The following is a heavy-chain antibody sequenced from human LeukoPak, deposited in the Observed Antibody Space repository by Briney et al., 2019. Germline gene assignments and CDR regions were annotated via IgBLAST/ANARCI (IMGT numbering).Heavy chain of an antibody. CDR1: GFTFSSYA. D-gene: IGHD3-10*01. CDR3: AKDGFRFGELFLTS. CDR2: ISYDGSNK. V-gene: IGHV3-30*04. Sequence: PGGSLRLSCAASGFTFSSYAMHWVRQPPGKGLEWVAVISYDGSNKYYADSVKGRFTISRDNSKNTLYLQMNSLRAEDTAVYYCAKDGFRFGELFLTSWGQGTLVTVSS. J-gene: IGHJ5*02.